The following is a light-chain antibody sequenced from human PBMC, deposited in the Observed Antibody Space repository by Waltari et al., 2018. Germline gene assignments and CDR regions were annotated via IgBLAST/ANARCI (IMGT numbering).Light chain of an antibody. CDR1: SSNIGSNY. J-gene: IGLJ1*01. Sequence: QSVLTQPPSASGTPGQRVTISCSGSSSNIGSNYVYWYKQLPGTAPKLLIYWHNPCPSGVPDGLSGSKSATSSSLGISGLRSEDEADYYCAAWDYSLTALYVSGTGTKVTVL. CDR2: WHN. V-gene: IGLV1-47*01. CDR3: AAWDYSLTALYV.